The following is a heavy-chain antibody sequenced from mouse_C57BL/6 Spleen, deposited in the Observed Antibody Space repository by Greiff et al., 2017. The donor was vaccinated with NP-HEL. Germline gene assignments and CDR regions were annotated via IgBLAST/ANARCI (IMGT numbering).Heavy chain of an antibody. D-gene: IGHD2-4*01. CDR2: ISSGGSYT. CDR3: ARRTPIYYDYDSWYFDV. Sequence: EVKLVESGGDLVKPGGSLKLSCAASGFTFSSYGMSWVRQTPDKRLEWVATISSGGSYTYYPDSVKGRFTISRDNAKNTLYLQMSSLKSEDTAMYYCARRTPIYYDYDSWYFDVWGTGTTVTVSS. V-gene: IGHV5-6*02. CDR1: GFTFSSYG. J-gene: IGHJ1*03.